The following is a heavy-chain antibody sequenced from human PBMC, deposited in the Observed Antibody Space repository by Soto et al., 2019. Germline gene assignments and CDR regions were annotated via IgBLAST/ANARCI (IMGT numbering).Heavy chain of an antibody. CDR3: ATPYGDFDY. D-gene: IGHD4-17*01. CDR1: GGSVSSYY. V-gene: IGHV4-59*02. Sequence: SETLSLTCTVSGGSVSSYYWSWIRQSPGKGLEWIGYIYYSGSTKYKPSLKSRVTISADKSISTAYLQWSSLQASDTAMYYCATPYGDFDYWGQGTLVTVSS. CDR2: IYYSGST. J-gene: IGHJ4*02.